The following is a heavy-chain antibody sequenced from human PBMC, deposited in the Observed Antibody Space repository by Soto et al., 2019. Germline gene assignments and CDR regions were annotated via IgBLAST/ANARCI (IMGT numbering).Heavy chain of an antibody. J-gene: IGHJ3*02. CDR1: GGSFNTYY. D-gene: IGHD3-3*01. V-gene: IGHV4-34*02. CDR3: ARVWEHDFWSNYFNVMSRAFDI. Sequence: QEHLQQWGAGLLKPSETMSLTCGVFGGSFNTYYWTWIRQPPGKGLEWIGEINHSGDTNYNPSLQSRVTISVDTSKNQISLTLSSVTAADTAIYYCARVWEHDFWSNYFNVMSRAFDIWGQGTMVIVSS. CDR2: INHSGDT.